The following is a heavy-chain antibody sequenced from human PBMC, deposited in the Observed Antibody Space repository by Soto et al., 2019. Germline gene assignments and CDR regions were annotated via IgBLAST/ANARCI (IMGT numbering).Heavy chain of an antibody. D-gene: IGHD5-18*01. V-gene: IGHV3-30*18. CDR1: GFTFSSYG. CDR2: ISYDGSNK. CDR3: AKYRTAMESYDAFDI. J-gene: IGHJ3*02. Sequence: GGSLRLSCAASGFTFSSYGMHWVRQAPGKGLEWVAVISYDGSNKYYADSVKGRFTISRDNSKNTLYLQMNSLRAEDTAVYYCAKYRTAMESYDAFDIWGQGTMVTVSS.